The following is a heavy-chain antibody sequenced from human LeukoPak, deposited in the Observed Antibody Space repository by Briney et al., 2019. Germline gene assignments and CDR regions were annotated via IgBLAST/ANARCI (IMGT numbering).Heavy chain of an antibody. CDR1: GFTFTSSA. CDR3: AATRGGEAFDI. D-gene: IGHD3-16*01. J-gene: IGHJ3*02. V-gene: IGHV1-58*01. Sequence: SVKVSCKASGFTFTSSAVQWVRQARGQRLEWIGWIVVGSGNANYAQKFQERVTITRDMSTSTAYMELSSLRSDDTAVYYCAATRGGEAFDIWGQGTMVTVSS. CDR2: IVVGSGNA.